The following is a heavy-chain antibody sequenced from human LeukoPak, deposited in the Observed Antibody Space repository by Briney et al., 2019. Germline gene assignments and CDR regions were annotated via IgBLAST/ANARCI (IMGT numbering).Heavy chain of an antibody. Sequence: GGSLRLSCAASGFTFSSYAMSWVRQAPGKGLEWVSAISGSGGSTYYADSVKGRFTISRDNAKNSLYLQMNSLRAEDTAVYYCARDWYYDILTGWSEDAFDIWGQGTMVTVSS. D-gene: IGHD3-9*01. J-gene: IGHJ3*02. CDR3: ARDWYYDILTGWSEDAFDI. V-gene: IGHV3-23*01. CDR2: ISGSGGST. CDR1: GFTFSSYA.